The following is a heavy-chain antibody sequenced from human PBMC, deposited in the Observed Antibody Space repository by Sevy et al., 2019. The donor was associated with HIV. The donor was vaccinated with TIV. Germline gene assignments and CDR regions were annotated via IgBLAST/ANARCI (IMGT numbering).Heavy chain of an antibody. CDR1: GFTFSSYS. CDR3: ARGGRGADYDGEYYGMDV. V-gene: IGHV3-48*01. CDR2: ISSSSSTI. D-gene: IGHD3-10*01. J-gene: IGHJ6*02. Sequence: GGSLRLSCAASGFTFSSYSMNWVRQAPGKGLEWVSYISSSSSTIYYADSVKGRFTISRDNAKNSLYLQMNSLRAEDTAVYYGARGGRGADYDGEYYGMDVWGQGTTVTVSS.